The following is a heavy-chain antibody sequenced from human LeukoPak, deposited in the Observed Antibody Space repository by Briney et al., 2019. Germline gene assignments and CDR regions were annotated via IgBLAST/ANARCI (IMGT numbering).Heavy chain of an antibody. J-gene: IGHJ5*02. CDR2: INPNSGGT. CDR1: GYTFTGYY. D-gene: IGHD3-10*01. V-gene: IGHV1-2*02. Sequence: ASVKVSCKASGYTFTGYYMHWVRQAPGQGLEWMGWINPNSGGTNYAQKFQGRVTMTTDTSTSTAYMELRSLRSDDTAVYYCARDCTAVTMVRGVISRWFDPWGQGTLVTVSS. CDR3: ARDCTAVTMVRGVISRWFDP.